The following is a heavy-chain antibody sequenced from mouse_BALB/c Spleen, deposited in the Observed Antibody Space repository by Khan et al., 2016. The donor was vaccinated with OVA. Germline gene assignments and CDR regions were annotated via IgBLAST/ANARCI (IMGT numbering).Heavy chain of an antibody. CDR3: ARRYDFFAS. CDR2: INPKTDNI. CDR1: GYSFTIYY. V-gene: IGHV1-26*01. Sequence: EVQLQESGPDLVKPGASVKISCKASGYSFTIYYMSWVKQSHGKSLEWIGSINPKTDNINYKQDFKGRALLNVNKSPNTAYIARRSLTSEYSAFYFCARRYDFFASWGQGTLVTVSA. D-gene: IGHD2-14*01. J-gene: IGHJ3*01.